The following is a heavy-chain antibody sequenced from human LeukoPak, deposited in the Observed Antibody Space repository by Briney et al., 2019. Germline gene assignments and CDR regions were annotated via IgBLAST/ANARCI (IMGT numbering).Heavy chain of an antibody. CDR3: AREAGRGFDY. D-gene: IGHD1-26*01. CDR1: GFTFDDYG. Sequence: PGGSLRLSCAASGFTFDDYGMSWVRQAPGKGLEWVANIKQDGSEKYYVDSVKGRFTISRDNAKNSLYLQMNSLRAEDTAVYYCAREAGRGFDYWGQGTLVTVSS. V-gene: IGHV3-7*01. CDR2: IKQDGSEK. J-gene: IGHJ4*02.